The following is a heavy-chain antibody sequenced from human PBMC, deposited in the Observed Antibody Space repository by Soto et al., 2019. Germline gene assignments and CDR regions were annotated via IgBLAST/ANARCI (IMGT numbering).Heavy chain of an antibody. J-gene: IGHJ4*02. CDR3: ARAYYGDYPYFDY. CDR2: IYYSGST. V-gene: IGHV4-59*01. D-gene: IGHD4-17*01. Sequence: SETMSLTCTVSGGSISSYYWSWIRQPPGEGLEWIGSIYYSGSTNYNPSLKSRVTISIDTSKNQFSLKLSSVTAADTAVYLCARAYYGDYPYFDYWGQGTLVTVSS. CDR1: GGSISSYY.